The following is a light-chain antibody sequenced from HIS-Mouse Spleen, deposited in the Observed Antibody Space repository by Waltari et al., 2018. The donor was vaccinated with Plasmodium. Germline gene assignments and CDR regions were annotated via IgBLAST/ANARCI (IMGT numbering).Light chain of an antibody. Sequence: SYELTQPPSVSVSPGQTASITCSGDKLGDKYACWYQQEPGQSPVLVIYQDSKRPSGIPERFSGANAGNTATLTISGTQGMDEADYYCQAWDSSTAVFGGGTKLTVL. J-gene: IGLJ3*02. V-gene: IGLV3-1*01. CDR2: QDS. CDR1: KLGDKY. CDR3: QAWDSSTAV.